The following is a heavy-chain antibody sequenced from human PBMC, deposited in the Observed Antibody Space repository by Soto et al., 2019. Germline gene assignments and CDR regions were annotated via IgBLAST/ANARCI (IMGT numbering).Heavy chain of an antibody. J-gene: IGHJ6*02. CDR2: IYSSGST. CDR1: GGSISSYY. Sequence: QVQLQESGPGLVKPSETLSLTCAVSGGSISSYYWSWIRQPPGKGLEWIGYIYSSGSTNYNPSLKSRITISVDTSKNPFSLKLSSVTAADTAVYYCARDQVPPPWAITFWGATSQGMDVWGQGTTVTVSS. CDR3: ARDQVPPPWAITFWGATSQGMDV. V-gene: IGHV4-59*01. D-gene: IGHD3-16*01.